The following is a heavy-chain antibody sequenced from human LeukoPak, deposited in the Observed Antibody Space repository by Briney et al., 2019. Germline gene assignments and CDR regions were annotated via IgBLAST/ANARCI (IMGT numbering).Heavy chain of an antibody. CDR1: GFSFNDYY. J-gene: IGHJ4*02. Sequence: GGSLRLSCATSGFSFNDYYMSWIRQAPGKGLEWLSYISSSGSTIYYADSVTGRFTISRDNAKNSLYLQMSSLRAEDTAVYYCARGWEVSAGSPFDYWGQGTLVSVSS. D-gene: IGHD1-26*01. V-gene: IGHV3-11*01. CDR2: ISSSGSTI. CDR3: ARGWEVSAGSPFDY.